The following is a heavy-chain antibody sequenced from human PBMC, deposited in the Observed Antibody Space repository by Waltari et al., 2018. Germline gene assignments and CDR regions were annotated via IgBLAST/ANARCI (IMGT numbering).Heavy chain of an antibody. Sequence: QVQLQESGPGLVKPSETLYLTCTVSGGSISSYYWSWIRQPPGKGLEWIGYIYYSGSTNYNPSLKSRVTISVDTSKNQFSLKLSSVTAADTAVYYCARTVADWYFDLWGRGTLVTVSS. J-gene: IGHJ2*01. CDR2: IYYSGST. D-gene: IGHD2-15*01. CDR3: ARTVADWYFDL. CDR1: GGSISSYY. V-gene: IGHV4-59*01.